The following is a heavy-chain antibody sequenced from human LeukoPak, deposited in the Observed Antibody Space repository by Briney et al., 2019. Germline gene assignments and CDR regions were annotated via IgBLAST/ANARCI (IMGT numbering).Heavy chain of an antibody. D-gene: IGHD2-15*01. Sequence: SETLSLTCAVYGGSLSGYYWSWIRQPPGKGLEWIGEINHGGSTKYNPSLKSRVTISVDTSKNQFSLKLSSVTAADTAVYYCARRIPSTPFDYWGQGTQVTVSS. V-gene: IGHV4-34*01. CDR3: ARRIPSTPFDY. CDR2: INHGGST. CDR1: GGSLSGYY. J-gene: IGHJ4*02.